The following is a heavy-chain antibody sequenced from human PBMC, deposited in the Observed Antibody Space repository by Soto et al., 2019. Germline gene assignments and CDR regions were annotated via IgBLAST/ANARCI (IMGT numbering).Heavy chain of an antibody. D-gene: IGHD3-10*01. CDR1: GYSISSGYY. CDR2: IYHSGSP. V-gene: IGHV4-38-2*01. CDR3: ARGRSISNDWFDP. J-gene: IGHJ5*02. Sequence: SETLSLTCAVSGYSISSGYYWGWIRQPPGKGLEWIGSIYHSGSPYYNPSLKSRITISLDTSKNQFSLKLSSVTAADTAVYYCARGRSISNDWFDPWVQGTLVTVSS.